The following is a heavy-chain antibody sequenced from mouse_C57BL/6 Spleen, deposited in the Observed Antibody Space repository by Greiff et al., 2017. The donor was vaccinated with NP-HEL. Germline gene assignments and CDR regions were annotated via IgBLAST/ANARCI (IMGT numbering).Heavy chain of an antibody. Sequence: QVQLQQPGAELVRPGTSVKLSCKASGYTFTSYWMHWVKQRPGQGLEWIGVIDPSDSYTNYNQKFKGKATLTVDTSSSTAYMQLSSLTSEDSAVYYCARITTVVARSDYFDYWGQGTTLTVSS. V-gene: IGHV1-59*01. CDR1: GYTFTSYW. J-gene: IGHJ2*01. CDR3: ARITTVVARSDYFDY. D-gene: IGHD1-1*01. CDR2: IDPSDSYT.